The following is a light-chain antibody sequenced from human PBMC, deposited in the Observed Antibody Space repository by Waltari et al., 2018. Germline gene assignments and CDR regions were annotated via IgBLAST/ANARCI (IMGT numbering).Light chain of an antibody. CDR1: QGISNW. Sequence: DIQMTQSPSSLSASVGDRVTITCQASQGISNWLAWYQPKPGKAPKLLIYAASSLQSGVPSRFSGSGCGTEFTLTISSLQPEDFVSYYCQQHNSYPYSFGQGTKVEIK. CDR2: AAS. CDR3: QQHNSYPYS. J-gene: IGKJ2*03. V-gene: IGKV1-12*01.